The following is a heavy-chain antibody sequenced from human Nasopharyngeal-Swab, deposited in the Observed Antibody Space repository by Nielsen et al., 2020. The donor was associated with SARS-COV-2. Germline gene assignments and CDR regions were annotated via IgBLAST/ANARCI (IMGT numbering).Heavy chain of an antibody. CDR3: AKALTSYSSSWGRYGDYSSSDY. CDR1: GFTFSSYG. D-gene: IGHD6-13*01. J-gene: IGHJ4*02. Sequence: GGSLRLSCAASGFTFSSYGMHWVRQAPGKGLEWVAVISYDGSNKYYADSVKGRFTISRDNSKNTLYLQMNSLRAEDTAVYYCAKALTSYSSSWGRYGDYSSSDYWGQGTLVTVSS. CDR2: ISYDGSNK. V-gene: IGHV3-30*18.